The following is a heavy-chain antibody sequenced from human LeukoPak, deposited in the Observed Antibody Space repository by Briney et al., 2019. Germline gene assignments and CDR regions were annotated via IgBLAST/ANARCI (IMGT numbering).Heavy chain of an antibody. CDR1: GFTFSSYA. V-gene: IGHV3-30*04. CDR3: ARDFDY. CDR2: ISYDGSNK. Sequence: PGGSLRLSCAASGFTFSSYAMHWVRQAPGKGLEWVAVISYDGSNKYYADSVKGRFTISRDNSKNTLYLQMNSLRAKDTAVYYCARDFDYWGQGTLVTVSS. J-gene: IGHJ4*02.